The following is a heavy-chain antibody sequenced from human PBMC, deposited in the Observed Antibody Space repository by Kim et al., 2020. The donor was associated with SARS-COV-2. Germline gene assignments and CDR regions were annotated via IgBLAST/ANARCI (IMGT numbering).Heavy chain of an antibody. V-gene: IGHV3-15*01. J-gene: IGHJ4*02. Sequence: GGSLRLSCATSGFIFTNAWMSWVRQVPGKGLEWVGRIKTKSNGETTDYAAPVKARFTISRDDSKNTVFLQMNSLKTEDTAVYFCTVRGYCSSIIHCSNKFWGQGTLVTVSS. CDR3: TVRGYCSSIIHCSNKF. CDR1: GFIFTNAW. CDR2: IKTKSNGETT. D-gene: IGHD2-2*01.